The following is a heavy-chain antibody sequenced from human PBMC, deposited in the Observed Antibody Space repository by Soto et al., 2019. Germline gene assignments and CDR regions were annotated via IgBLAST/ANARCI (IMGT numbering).Heavy chain of an antibody. CDR3: ARGRYGDY. J-gene: IGHJ4*02. Sequence: ASVKVSCKASGYTFTAYYIHWVRQAPGQGLEWMAWISAHNGNTDYAQKLQGRVTVTRDTSTSTAYMELRSLRSDDTAMYYCARGRYGDYWGQGALVTVSS. V-gene: IGHV1-18*04. CDR1: GYTFTAYY. CDR2: ISAHNGNT. D-gene: IGHD1-1*01.